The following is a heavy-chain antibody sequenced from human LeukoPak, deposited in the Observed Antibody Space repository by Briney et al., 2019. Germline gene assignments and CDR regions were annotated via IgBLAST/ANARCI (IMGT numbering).Heavy chain of an antibody. V-gene: IGHV1-2*02. D-gene: IGHD2-2*03. J-gene: IGHJ3*02. CDR2: INPNSGGT. Sequence: ASVKVSCKASGYTFTGYYMHWVRQAPGQGLEWMGWINPNSGGTNYAQKFQGRVTMTRDTSISTAYMELSRLRSDDTAVYYCATMVARGGHCSSSSCYGGFDIWGQGTMVTVSS. CDR3: ATMVARGGHCSSSSCYGGFDI. CDR1: GYTFTGYY.